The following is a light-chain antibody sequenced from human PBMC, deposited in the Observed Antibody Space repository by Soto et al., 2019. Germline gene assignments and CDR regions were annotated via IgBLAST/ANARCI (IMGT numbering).Light chain of an antibody. CDR3: QQYEKWPPSIT. Sequence: EIVLKQSPGTLSLSPGERATLSCRAGQPLNNNVAWYQHKPGQAPRLLIYGTSTRATGISARFSGGGSGTEFTLTISSLRSEDFAVYYCQQYEKWPPSITFGQGTRLEIK. J-gene: IGKJ5*01. CDR2: GTS. V-gene: IGKV3-15*01. CDR1: QPLNNN.